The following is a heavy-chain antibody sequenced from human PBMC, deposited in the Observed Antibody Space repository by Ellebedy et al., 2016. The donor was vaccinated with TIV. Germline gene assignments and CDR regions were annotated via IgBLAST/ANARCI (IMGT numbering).Heavy chain of an antibody. CDR1: GLSFSNYW. J-gene: IGHJ6*03. V-gene: IGHV3-74*03. CDR2: INTNGGDT. CDR3: ARTNYHDSSPHYYYMDV. D-gene: IGHD3-22*01. Sequence: GGSLRLXXAGSGLSFSNYWMVWVRQGPGKGLMWVSRINTNGGDTTYADDVKGRFTISRDNAKNTLYLQMNSLRAEDTAVYYCARTNYHDSSPHYYYMDVWGKGTTVTVSS.